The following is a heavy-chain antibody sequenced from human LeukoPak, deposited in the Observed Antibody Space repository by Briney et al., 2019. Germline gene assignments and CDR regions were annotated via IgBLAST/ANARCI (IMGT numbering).Heavy chain of an antibody. CDR3: AKEYSSGWSSHFDY. V-gene: IGHV3-30*02. D-gene: IGHD6-19*01. CDR1: GFTFSSYG. CDR2: IRYDGSNK. Sequence: GGSLRLSCAASGFTFSSYGMHWVRQAPGKGLEWAAFIRYDGSNKYYADSVKGRFTISRDNSKNTLYLQMNSLRAEDTAVYYCAKEYSSGWSSHFDYWGQGTLVTVSS. J-gene: IGHJ4*02.